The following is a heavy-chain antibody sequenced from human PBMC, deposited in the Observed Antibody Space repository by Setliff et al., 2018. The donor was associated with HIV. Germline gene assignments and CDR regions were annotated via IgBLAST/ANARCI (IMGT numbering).Heavy chain of an antibody. J-gene: IGHJ1*01. CDR1: GYSISSGYF. V-gene: IGHV4-38-2*01. CDR3: ARVVVVAATPEYFQH. D-gene: IGHD2-15*01. Sequence: PSETLSLTCAVSGYSISSGYFWGWIRQPPGKGLEWIGSIYHSGNTYYNPSLKSRVTISVDTSKNQFSLKLSSVTAADTAVYYCARVVVVAATPEYFQHWGQGTLVTVSS. CDR2: IYHSGNT.